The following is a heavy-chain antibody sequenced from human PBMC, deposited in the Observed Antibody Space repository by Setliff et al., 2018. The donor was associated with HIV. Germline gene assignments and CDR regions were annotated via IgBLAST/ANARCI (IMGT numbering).Heavy chain of an antibody. CDR2: IAYTGST. J-gene: IGHJ6*03. Sequence: ETLSLTCTVSGGSISSRNFYWGWIRQPPGKGLEWIGSIAYTGSTYYNPSLKSRVTISVDTSKNQFSLKLSSVTAADTAVYYCARHRFAVEMATITVDYYYYYMDVWGKGTTVTVSS. V-gene: IGHV4-39*01. CDR3: ARHRFAVEMATITVDYYYYYMDV. CDR1: GGSISSRNFY. D-gene: IGHD5-12*01.